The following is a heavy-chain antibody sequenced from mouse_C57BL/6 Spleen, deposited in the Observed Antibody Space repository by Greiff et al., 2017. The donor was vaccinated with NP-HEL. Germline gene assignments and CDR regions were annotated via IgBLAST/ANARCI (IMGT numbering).Heavy chain of an antibody. CDR1: GYTFTSYG. Sequence: VQLQQSGAELARPGASVKLSCKASGYTFTSYGISWVKQRTGQGLEWIGEIYPRSGNTYYNEKFKGKATLTADKSSSTAYMELRSLTSEDSAVYFCAGANDGYYGFAYWGQGTLVTVSA. CDR3: AGANDGYYGFAY. D-gene: IGHD2-3*01. V-gene: IGHV1-81*01. CDR2: IYPRSGNT. J-gene: IGHJ3*01.